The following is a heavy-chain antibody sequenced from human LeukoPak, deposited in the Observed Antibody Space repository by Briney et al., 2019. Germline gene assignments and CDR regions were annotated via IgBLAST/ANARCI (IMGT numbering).Heavy chain of an antibody. CDR2: IYPGDSDT. CDR1: GYSFTNYW. Sequence: GESLKISCKGSGYSFTNYWIGWVRQMPGKGLEWMGIIYPGDSDTRYSPSFQGQVTISADKSISTAYLRWSSLKASDTAMYYCARRIAATGRGYFDYWGQGTLVTVSS. D-gene: IGHD6-13*01. CDR3: ARRIAATGRGYFDY. J-gene: IGHJ4*02. V-gene: IGHV5-51*01.